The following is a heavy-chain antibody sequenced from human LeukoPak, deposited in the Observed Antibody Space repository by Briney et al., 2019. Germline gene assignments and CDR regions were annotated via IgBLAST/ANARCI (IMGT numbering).Heavy chain of an antibody. Sequence: GGSLRLSCAASGFTVSSNYMSWVRQAPGKGLEWVSVIYSGGSTYYADSVKGRFTISRDNSKNTLYLQMNSLRAEDTAVYYCARDGSGVTYYYGSGGPRWFDPWGQGTLVTVSS. D-gene: IGHD3-10*01. CDR1: GFTVSSNY. V-gene: IGHV3-66*01. CDR2: IYSGGST. CDR3: ARDGSGVTYYYGSGGPRWFDP. J-gene: IGHJ5*02.